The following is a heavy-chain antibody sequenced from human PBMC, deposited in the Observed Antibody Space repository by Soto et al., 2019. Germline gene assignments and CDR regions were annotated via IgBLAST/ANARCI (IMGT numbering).Heavy chain of an antibody. CDR1: GYGFTSYW. CDR2: IYPGDSDT. D-gene: IGHD2-2*01. CDR3: ARQAATVPTLSLMWIDP. J-gene: IGHJ5*02. Sequence: PGESLKISCKGSGYGFTSYWIGWVRQMPGKGLEWMGIIYPGDSDTRYSLSFQGQVTISADKSISTAYLQWSSLKASDTAMYYCARQAATVPTLSLMWIDPWGQGTLVTVSS. V-gene: IGHV5-51*01.